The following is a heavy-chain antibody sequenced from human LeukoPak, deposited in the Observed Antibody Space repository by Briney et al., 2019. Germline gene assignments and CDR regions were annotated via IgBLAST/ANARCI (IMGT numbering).Heavy chain of an antibody. Sequence: ASVKVSCKASGYTFTNHHIYWVRQAPGRGLEWMGWIHPNGRDTIYAQKFQGRATMTTDTSITTPYMELTSLTSDDTAVYYCASHYGPGPVWGQGTLVTVS. CDR3: ASHYGPGPV. CDR2: IHPNGRDT. J-gene: IGHJ4*02. V-gene: IGHV1-2*02. CDR1: GYTFTNHH. D-gene: IGHD3-10*01.